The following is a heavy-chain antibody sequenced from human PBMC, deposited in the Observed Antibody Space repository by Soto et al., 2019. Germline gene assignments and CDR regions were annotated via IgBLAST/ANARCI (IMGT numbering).Heavy chain of an antibody. V-gene: IGHV3-23*01. CDR1: GFTFSGYA. CDR3: AKDPESVLGMTYFDY. D-gene: IGHD3-16*01. CDR2: ISGTGGST. J-gene: IGHJ4*02. Sequence: PGGSLRLSCAASGFTFSGYALAWVRQAPGKGLEWVSGISGTGGSTDYADSVKGRLTISRDNSKNTLYLQMNSLRAEDTAVYYCAKDPESVLGMTYFDYWGQGTLVTVSS.